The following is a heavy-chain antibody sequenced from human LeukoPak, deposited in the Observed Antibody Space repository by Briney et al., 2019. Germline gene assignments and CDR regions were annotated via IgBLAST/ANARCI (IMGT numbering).Heavy chain of an antibody. CDR3: ARDRGYSYGYRAPFYYYGMDV. D-gene: IGHD5-18*01. CDR1: GGSISSYY. CDR2: IYYSGST. J-gene: IGHJ6*02. V-gene: IGHV4-59*01. Sequence: PSETLSLTCTVSGGSISSYYWSWIRQPPGKGLEWIGYIYYSGSTNYNPSLKSRVTISVDTSKNQFSLMLSSVTAADTAVYYCARDRGYSYGYRAPFYYYGMDVWGQGTTVTVSS.